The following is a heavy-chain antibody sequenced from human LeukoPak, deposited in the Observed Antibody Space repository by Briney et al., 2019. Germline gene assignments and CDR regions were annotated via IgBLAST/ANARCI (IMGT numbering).Heavy chain of an antibody. CDR2: INPSGGST. CDR3: ARTIAVAGTDWYFDL. CDR1: GYTFTSYY. Sequence: GASVKVSCKASGYTFTSYYMHWVRQAPGQGLEWMGIINPSGGSTSYAQKFQGRVTMTRDMSTSTVYMELSSLRSEDTAVYYCARTIAVAGTDWYFDLWGRGTLVTVSS. D-gene: IGHD6-19*01. V-gene: IGHV1-46*01. J-gene: IGHJ2*01.